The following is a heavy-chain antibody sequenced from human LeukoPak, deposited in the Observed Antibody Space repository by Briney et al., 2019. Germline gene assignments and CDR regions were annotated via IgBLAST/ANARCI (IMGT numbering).Heavy chain of an antibody. D-gene: IGHD3-10*01. CDR1: GGSISSYY. CDR2: IYSSGST. CDR3: ARGGSNFDC. V-gene: IGHV4-4*07. J-gene: IGHJ4*02. Sequence: SETLSLTCRVSGGSISSYYWSWIRQPAGKGLEWIGRIYSSGSTNYNPSLKSRVTMSVDTSKSQFSLKLNSVSAADTAVYYCARGGSNFDCWGQGTLVTVSS.